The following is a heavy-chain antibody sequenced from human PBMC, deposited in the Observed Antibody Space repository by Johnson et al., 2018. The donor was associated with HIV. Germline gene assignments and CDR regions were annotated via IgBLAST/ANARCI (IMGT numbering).Heavy chain of an antibody. V-gene: IGHV3-7*01. CDR1: GFTFSRYA. CDR3: ARGVAWLGVAHAFDV. D-gene: IGHD6-19*01. CDR2: IKHDGSEK. Sequence: VQLVESGGGVVQPGRSLRLSCAASGFTFSRYAMHWVRQAPGKGLEWVANIKHDGSEKYYVDSVKGRFTISRDNAKNSLYLQMNSLRAEDTAVYYCARGVAWLGVAHAFDVWGQGTMVTVSS. J-gene: IGHJ3*01.